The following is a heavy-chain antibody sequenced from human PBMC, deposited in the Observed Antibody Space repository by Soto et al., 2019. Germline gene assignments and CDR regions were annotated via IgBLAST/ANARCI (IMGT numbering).Heavy chain of an antibody. Sequence: GGSLRLSCAASGFTFSSYDMHWVRQATGKGLEWVSAIGTAGGTYYPGSVKGRFTISRENAKNSLYLQMNSLRAEDTAVYYCARVVTDYYYGMDVWGQGTTVTVSS. D-gene: IGHD5-18*01. J-gene: IGHJ6*02. CDR3: ARVVTDYYYGMDV. CDR1: GFTFSSYD. V-gene: IGHV3-13*01. CDR2: IGTAGGT.